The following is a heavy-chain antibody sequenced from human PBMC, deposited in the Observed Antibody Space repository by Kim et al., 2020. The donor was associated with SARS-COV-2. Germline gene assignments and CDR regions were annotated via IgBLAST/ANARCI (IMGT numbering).Heavy chain of an antibody. CDR3: ARTSSVRKTFDY. Sequence: ASVKVSCKASGYTFTSYAMHWVRQAPGQRLEWMGWINAGNGNTKYSQKFQGRVTITRDTSASTAYMELSSLRSEDTAVYYCARTSSVRKTFDYWGQGTLVTVSS. CDR1: GYTFTSYA. D-gene: IGHD3-3*01. CDR2: INAGNGNT. V-gene: IGHV1-3*01. J-gene: IGHJ4*02.